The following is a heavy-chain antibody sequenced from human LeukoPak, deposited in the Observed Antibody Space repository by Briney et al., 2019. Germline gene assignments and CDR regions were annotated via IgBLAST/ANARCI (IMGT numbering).Heavy chain of an antibody. J-gene: IGHJ4*02. D-gene: IGHD3-3*01. CDR3: AKSHLL. V-gene: IGHV3-23*01. Sequence: PGGSLRLSCAASGITFSESAISWVRQAPGKGLEWVSAITDSGVKTYYADSVKGRLTISRDNSKNTLYLQMTSLRVEDTAMYFCAKSHLLWGQGTLVTVAS. CDR1: GITFSESA. CDR2: ITDSGVKT.